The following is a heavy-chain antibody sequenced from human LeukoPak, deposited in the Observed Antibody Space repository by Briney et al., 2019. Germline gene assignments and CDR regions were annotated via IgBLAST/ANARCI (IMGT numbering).Heavy chain of an antibody. Sequence: KPSETLSLTCTVSGGSISSYYWSWTRQPAGKGLEWIGRIYTSGSTNYNPSLKSRVTMSVDTSKNQFSLKLSSVTAADTAVYYCARGSCSGGSCPFDYWGQGTLVTVSS. CDR2: IYTSGST. D-gene: IGHD2-15*01. CDR1: GGSISSYY. V-gene: IGHV4-4*07. CDR3: ARGSCSGGSCPFDY. J-gene: IGHJ4*02.